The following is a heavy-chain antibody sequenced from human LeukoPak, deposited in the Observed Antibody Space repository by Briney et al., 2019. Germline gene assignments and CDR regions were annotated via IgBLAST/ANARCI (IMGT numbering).Heavy chain of an antibody. CDR3: ASPVPGAFDI. J-gene: IGHJ3*02. D-gene: IGHD6-6*01. CDR2: ISSSSSYI. Sequence: GGSLRLSCAASGFTFSSYSMNWVRQAPGKGLEWVSSISSSSSYIYYADSVKGRFTISRDNAKNSLYPQMNSLRAEDTAVYYCASPVPGAFDIWGQGTMVTVSS. CDR1: GFTFSSYS. V-gene: IGHV3-21*01.